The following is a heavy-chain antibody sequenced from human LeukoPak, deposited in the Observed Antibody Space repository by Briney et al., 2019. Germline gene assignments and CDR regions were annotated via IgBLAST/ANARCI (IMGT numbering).Heavy chain of an antibody. CDR3: ARVLNGAHDAFDI. J-gene: IGHJ3*02. D-gene: IGHD4-17*01. CDR2: IIPIFGTA. V-gene: IGHV1-69*06. CDR1: GYTFTSYG. Sequence: SVKVSCKASGYTFTSYGISWVRQAPGQGLEWMGGIIPIFGTANYAQNFQGRVTITADKSTSTAYMELSSLRSEDTAMYYCARVLNGAHDAFDIWGQGTMVTVSS.